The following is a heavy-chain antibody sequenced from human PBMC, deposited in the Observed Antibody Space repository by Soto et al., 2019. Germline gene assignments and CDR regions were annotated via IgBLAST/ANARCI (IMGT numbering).Heavy chain of an antibody. Sequence: PGGSLRLSCAASGFTFSSYAMSWFRQAPGKGLEWVSAISGSGGSTYYADSVKGRFTISRDNSKNTLYLQMNSLRAEDTAVYYCAKTPYYDFWSGYYLDYWGQGTLVTVSS. J-gene: IGHJ4*02. V-gene: IGHV3-23*01. D-gene: IGHD3-3*01. CDR1: GFTFSSYA. CDR3: AKTPYYDFWSGYYLDY. CDR2: ISGSGGST.